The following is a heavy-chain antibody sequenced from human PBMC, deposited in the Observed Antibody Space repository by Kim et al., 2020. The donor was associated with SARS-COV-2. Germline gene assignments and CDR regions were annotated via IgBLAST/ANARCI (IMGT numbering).Heavy chain of an antibody. CDR3: VRDSNWSFDY. V-gene: IGHV3-48*02. D-gene: IGHD6-13*01. CDR2: I. J-gene: IGHJ4*02. Sequence: IHHADSGKGRFTISRDNAENSLYLKMNSLRDEDTAVYYCVRDSNWSFDYWGQGTLVTVSS.